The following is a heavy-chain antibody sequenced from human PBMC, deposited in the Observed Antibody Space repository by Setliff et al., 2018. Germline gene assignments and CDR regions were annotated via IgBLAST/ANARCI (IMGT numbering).Heavy chain of an antibody. D-gene: IGHD3-16*01. CDR2: IYTSGST. V-gene: IGHV4-61*02. J-gene: IGHJ4*02. CDR3: ARPIFNRGTYPRPCDS. CDR1: GGSISSGSYY. Sequence: SETLSLTCTVSGGSISSGSYYWSWIRQPAGKGLEWIGRIYTSGSTDYNPSLKSRVTISVDTSKNQFSLKLSSVTAADTAVYYCARPIFNRGTYPRPCDSWGQGTLVTVSS.